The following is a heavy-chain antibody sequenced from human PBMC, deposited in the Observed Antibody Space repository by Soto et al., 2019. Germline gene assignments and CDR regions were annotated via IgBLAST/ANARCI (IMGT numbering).Heavy chain of an antibody. Sequence: ASVKVSCKASGYTFTSYGISWVRQAPGQGLEWMGWISAYNGNTNYAQKLQGRVTMTTDTSTSTAYMELRSLRSDDTAVYYCARVGESLRYFDWLLDYWGQGTLVTVS. V-gene: IGHV1-18*01. CDR1: GYTFTSYG. J-gene: IGHJ4*02. D-gene: IGHD3-9*01. CDR2: ISAYNGNT. CDR3: ARVGESLRYFDWLLDY.